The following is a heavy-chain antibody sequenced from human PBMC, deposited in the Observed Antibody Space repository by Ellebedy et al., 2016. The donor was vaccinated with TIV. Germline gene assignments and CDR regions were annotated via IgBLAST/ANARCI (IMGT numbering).Heavy chain of an antibody. CDR2: FDPEDGET. D-gene: IGHD2-8*01. V-gene: IGHV1-24*01. Sequence: AASVKVSCKVSGYTLPELSIHWVRQAPGKGLEWMGGFDPEDGETTNAQKFQGRVTMTEDTSTDTAYMELSSLRSEDTAVYYCATDLRYCTNGVCFKRFDAFEIWGQGTMVTVSS. J-gene: IGHJ3*02. CDR1: GYTLPELS. CDR3: ATDLRYCTNGVCFKRFDAFEI.